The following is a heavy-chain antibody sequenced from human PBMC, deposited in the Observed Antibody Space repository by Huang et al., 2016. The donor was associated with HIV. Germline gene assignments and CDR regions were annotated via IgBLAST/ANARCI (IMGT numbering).Heavy chain of an antibody. CDR3: ARQWTILEWLLGLDV. V-gene: IGHV4-34*02. D-gene: IGHD3-3*01. CDR2: VNDSGAS. CDR1: GGSFTGNY. Sequence: QMQLQQRGAGLLKPSETLSLTCGVSGGSFTGNYLTWIRQAPGKGLEGIGEVNDSGASNDNPSLNGRVTIALDKANRELSLNLRSVTAADTAVYDWARQWTILEWLLGLDVWGQGTTVIVSS. J-gene: IGHJ6*02.